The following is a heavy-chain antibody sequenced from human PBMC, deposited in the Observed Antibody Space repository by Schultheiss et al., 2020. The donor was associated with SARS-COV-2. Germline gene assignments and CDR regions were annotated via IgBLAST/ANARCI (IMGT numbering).Heavy chain of an antibody. D-gene: IGHD2-8*02. CDR2: ISGSGGST. Sequence: GASLKISCAASGFTFSSYSMNWVRQAPGKGLEWVSAISGSGGSTYYADSVKGRFTISRDNSKNTLYLQMNSLRAEDTAVYYCAKEALPYSIGVLADYWGQGTLVTVSS. V-gene: IGHV3-23*01. J-gene: IGHJ4*02. CDR3: AKEALPYSIGVLADY. CDR1: GFTFSSYS.